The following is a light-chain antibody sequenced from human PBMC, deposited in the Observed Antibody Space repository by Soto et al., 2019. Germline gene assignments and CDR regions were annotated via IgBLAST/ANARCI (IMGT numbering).Light chain of an antibody. CDR3: QKFNTAPLT. Sequence: DIQMTQSPSSLSASVGDRVTITCRASQDIRVYLAWYQQQPGKVPKLLIYRAATLQSGVPSRFSGSGSGTDGTLTISSLQPEDVATYYWQKFNTAPLTFGQGTRLEIK. J-gene: IGKJ5*01. V-gene: IGKV1-27*01. CDR1: QDIRVY. CDR2: RAA.